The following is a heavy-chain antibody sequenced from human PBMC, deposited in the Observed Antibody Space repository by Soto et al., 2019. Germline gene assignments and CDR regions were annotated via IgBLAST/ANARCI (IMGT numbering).Heavy chain of an antibody. CDR2: INARSIVI. V-gene: IGHV3-21*01. Sequence: GESLTLASVGPVYSVRSYSMNWVRQAPGKGLDWLSYINARSIVIYYAHSVKGRFNIYRDNATNSLHLEMHSLRGEYTAVYYCARDLPIEGGGFESWGQPTLVIVS. CDR1: VYSVRSYS. CDR3: ARDLPIEGGGFES. J-gene: IGHJ5*01.